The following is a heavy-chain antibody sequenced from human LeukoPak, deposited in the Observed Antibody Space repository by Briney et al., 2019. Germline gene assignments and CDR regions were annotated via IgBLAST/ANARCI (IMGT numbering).Heavy chain of an antibody. V-gene: IGHV3-33*01. J-gene: IGHJ4*02. CDR1: GFTFSSYG. CDR3: ARSSSSWPVFDY. Sequence: GRSLRLSCAASGFTFSSYGMHWVRQAPGKGLEWVAVIWYDGSSKYYADSVKGRFTISRDNSKNTLYLQMNSLRAEDTAVYYCARSSSSWPVFDYWGQGTLVTVSS. CDR2: IWYDGSSK. D-gene: IGHD6-13*01.